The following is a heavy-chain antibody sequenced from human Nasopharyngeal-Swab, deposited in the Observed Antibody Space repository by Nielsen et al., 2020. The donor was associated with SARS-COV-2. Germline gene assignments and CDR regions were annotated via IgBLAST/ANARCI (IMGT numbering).Heavy chain of an antibody. V-gene: IGHV3-7*01. CDR2: IEQDGSEK. CDR3: ARGIGWFPD. J-gene: IGHJ4*02. Sequence: GESLKISCAASGFTFRSHWMTWVRQAPGKGLEWVANIEQDGSEKEYVDSVKGRFTISRDNAQNSVYLQMNSVRVDDTAVYYCARGIGWFPDWGQGTLVTVLS. D-gene: IGHD6-19*01. CDR1: GFTFRSHW.